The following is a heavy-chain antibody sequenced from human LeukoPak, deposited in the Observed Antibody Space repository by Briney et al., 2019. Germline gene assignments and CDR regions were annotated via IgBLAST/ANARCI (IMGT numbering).Heavy chain of an antibody. CDR2: ISGSGGST. D-gene: IGHD3-10*01. Sequence: GGSLRLSCAASGFTFSSYAMSWVRQAPGKGLEWVSAISGSGGSTYYADSVKGRFTISRDNSKNTLYLQMNSLRAEDTAVYYCARDLEDYGSGSYYNKDYWGQGTLVTVSA. V-gene: IGHV3-23*01. J-gene: IGHJ4*02. CDR3: ARDLEDYGSGSYYNKDY. CDR1: GFTFSSYA.